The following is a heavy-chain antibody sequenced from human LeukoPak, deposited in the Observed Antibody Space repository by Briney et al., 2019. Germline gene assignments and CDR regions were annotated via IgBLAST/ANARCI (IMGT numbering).Heavy chain of an antibody. CDR3: AREVVAAAGTVDY. CDR1: GDSISGFY. J-gene: IGHJ4*02. V-gene: IGHV4-59*01. Sequence: SETLSLTCTVSGDSISGFYWSWIRQPPGKGLEWIGYIYYSGSTNYNPSLKSRVTISVDTSKNQFSLKLTSVTAADTAVYYCAREVVAAAGTVDYWGQGTLVTVSS. D-gene: IGHD6-13*01. CDR2: IYYSGST.